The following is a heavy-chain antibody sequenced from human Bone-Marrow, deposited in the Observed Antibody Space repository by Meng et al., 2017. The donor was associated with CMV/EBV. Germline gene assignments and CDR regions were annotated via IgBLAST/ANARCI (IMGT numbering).Heavy chain of an antibody. CDR2: LSGSGGYT. J-gene: IGHJ4*02. Sequence: GESLKISCAASGFTFSNYAMTWVRQAPGKGLEWVSVLSGSGGYTYSADSVKGRFTISRDNSKNMLYLQMSSLRGEDTAVYYCAKDSGAYKRLPDYWGQGTLATVPS. V-gene: IGHV3-23*01. CDR1: GFTFSNYA. D-gene: IGHD1-1*01. CDR3: AKDSGAYKRLPDY.